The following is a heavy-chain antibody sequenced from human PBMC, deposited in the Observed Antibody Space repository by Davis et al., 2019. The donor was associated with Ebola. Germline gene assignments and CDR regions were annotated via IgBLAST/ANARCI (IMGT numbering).Heavy chain of an antibody. J-gene: IGHJ5*02. CDR3: ARYRPSFSSSWPNNWFDP. D-gene: IGHD6-13*01. CDR1: GGSFSGHY. Sequence: SETLSLTCAVYGGSFSGHYWSWIRQPPGKGLEWIGEINHSGSTNYNPSLKSRVTISVDTSKNQFSLKLSSVTAADTAVYYCARYRPSFSSSWPNNWFDPWGQGTLVTVSS. CDR2: INHSGST. V-gene: IGHV4-34*01.